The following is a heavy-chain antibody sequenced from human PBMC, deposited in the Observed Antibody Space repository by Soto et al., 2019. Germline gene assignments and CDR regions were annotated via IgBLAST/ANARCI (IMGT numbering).Heavy chain of an antibody. CDR1: GGSISSGGYY. CDR2: IYYSGST. D-gene: IGHD3-9*01. CDR3: ANSIILNGYRSSRGLGI. Sequence: SETLSLTSTLSGGSISSGGYYWSWIRQHPGKGLEWIGYIYYSGSTYYNPSLKSRVTISVDTSKKQFSLKLSSVTAADTAVYYCANSIILNGYRSSRGLGIWGQGKRVT. J-gene: IGHJ3*02. V-gene: IGHV4-31*03.